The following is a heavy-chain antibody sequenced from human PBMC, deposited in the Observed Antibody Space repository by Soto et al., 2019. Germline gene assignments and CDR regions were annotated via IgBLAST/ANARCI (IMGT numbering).Heavy chain of an antibody. CDR2: IYYSGST. CDR1: GGFFSSSSYY. D-gene: IGHD3-22*01. V-gene: IGHV4-39*01. Sequence: QLQLQESGPGLVKPSETLSLTCTVPGGFFSSSSYYWGWIRQAPGKGLEWMGSIYYSGSTYYNPSLKSRVTISADTSNTPFSLMLRSVPAADTAVYYCARHYYDNSGYQYNCFDPWGQGTLVTVSS. J-gene: IGHJ5*02. CDR3: ARHYYDNSGYQYNCFDP.